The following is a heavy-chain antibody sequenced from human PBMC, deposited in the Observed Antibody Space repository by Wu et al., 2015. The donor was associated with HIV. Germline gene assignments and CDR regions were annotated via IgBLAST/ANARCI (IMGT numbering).Heavy chain of an antibody. CDR3: ARDLATDYDFWSGTDY. CDR2: ISAYNGNT. J-gene: IGHJ4*02. D-gene: IGHD3-3*01. V-gene: IGHV1-18*01. Sequence: QVQLVQSGAEVKKPGASVKVSCKASGYTFTSYGISWARQAPGQGLEWMGWISAYNGNTNYAQKLQGRVTMTTDTSTSTAYMELRSLRSDDTAVYYCARDLATDYDFWSGTDYWGQGTLVTVSS. CDR1: GYTFTSYG.